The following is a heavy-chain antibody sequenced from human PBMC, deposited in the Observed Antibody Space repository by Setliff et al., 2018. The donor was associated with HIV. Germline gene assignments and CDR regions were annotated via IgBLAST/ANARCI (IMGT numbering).Heavy chain of an antibody. J-gene: IGHJ3*02. D-gene: IGHD3-10*01. CDR2: INTSGGSA. CDR1: GYTFTSYP. Sequence: ASVKVSCKASGYTFTSYPMHWVRQAPGQGLEWMGVINTSGGSAGYAEKFRGRVTMTRDTSTSTVYLELRSLRSEGTAVYFCASKGGSENYPDSDAFDIWGQGTLVTVSS. CDR3: ASKGGSENYPDSDAFDI. V-gene: IGHV1-46*01.